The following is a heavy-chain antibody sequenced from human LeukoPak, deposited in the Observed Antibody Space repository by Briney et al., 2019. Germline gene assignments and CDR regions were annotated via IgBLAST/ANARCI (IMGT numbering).Heavy chain of an antibody. J-gene: IGHJ6*03. Sequence: GGSLRLSCAASGFTFSSYEMNWVRQAPGKGLEWVSYISSSGSTIYYADSVKGRFTISRDNAKNSLYLQMNSLRAEDTAVYYCARGLSYSSGWSLSLYYYYYYMDVWGKGTTVTISS. CDR1: GFTFSSYE. CDR3: ARGLSYSSGWSLSLYYYYYYMDV. CDR2: ISSSGSTI. V-gene: IGHV3-48*03. D-gene: IGHD6-19*01.